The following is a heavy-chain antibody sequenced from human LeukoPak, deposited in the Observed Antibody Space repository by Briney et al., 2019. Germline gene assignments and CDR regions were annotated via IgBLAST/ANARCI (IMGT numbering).Heavy chain of an antibody. Sequence: GSVKVSCKASGYTFTGYYMHWVRQAPGQGLEWVGWINPNSGGTNYAQTVKGRVTMSKDTSMSTVYMELSRLGSDDTAVYYCARVRRIAVAGTVPPTSFWFAPWGQGTLVT. D-gene: IGHD6-19*01. CDR2: INPNSGGT. J-gene: IGHJ5*02. CDR3: ARVRRIAVAGTVPPTSFWFAP. CDR1: GYTFTGYY. V-gene: IGHV1-2*02.